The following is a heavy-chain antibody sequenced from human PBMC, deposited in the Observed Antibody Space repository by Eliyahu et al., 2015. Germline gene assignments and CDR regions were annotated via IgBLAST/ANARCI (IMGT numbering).Heavy chain of an antibody. V-gene: IGHV3-64*01. D-gene: IGHD4-23*01. Sequence: EVQLVESGGGLVQPGGSLRLSCAXSGXTXSXYAXXWVRQAPGXGLEXVSAIXSNGGXTYYANSVKGRFTISRDNSKNTLYLQMGSLRAEDMAVYYCAREVPYRDGGNSDAFDIWGQGTMVTVSS. CDR3: AREVPYRDGGNSDAFDI. CDR2: IXSNGGXT. J-gene: IGHJ3*02. CDR1: GXTXSXYA.